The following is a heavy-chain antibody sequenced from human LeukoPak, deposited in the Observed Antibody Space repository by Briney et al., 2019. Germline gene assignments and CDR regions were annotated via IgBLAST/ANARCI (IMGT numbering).Heavy chain of an antibody. CDR1: GFTFSSYW. CDR3: ASQRVPAASPARY. J-gene: IGHJ4*02. D-gene: IGHD2-2*01. V-gene: IGHV3-7*01. Sequence: PGGSLRLSCAASGFTFSSYWMSWVRQAPGKGLEWVANIKQDGSEKYYVDSVKGRFTISRDNAKNSLYLQMNSLRAEDTAVYYCASQRVPAASPARYWGQGTLVTVSS. CDR2: IKQDGSEK.